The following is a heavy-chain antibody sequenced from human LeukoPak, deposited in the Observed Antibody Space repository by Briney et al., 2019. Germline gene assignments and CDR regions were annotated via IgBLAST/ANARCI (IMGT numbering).Heavy chain of an antibody. CDR3: ARGYRGYAGYFDY. V-gene: IGHV3-66*01. D-gene: IGHD5-12*01. J-gene: IGHJ4*02. CDR2: FYSGGIT. CDR1: GFTVSSNY. Sequence: PGGSLRLSCAASGFTVSSNYMNWVRQAPGKGLEWVSVFYSGGITYYADSVKGRYTISRDNSKNTLYLQMSSLRPEDTAVYYCARGYRGYAGYFDYWGRGTLVTVSS.